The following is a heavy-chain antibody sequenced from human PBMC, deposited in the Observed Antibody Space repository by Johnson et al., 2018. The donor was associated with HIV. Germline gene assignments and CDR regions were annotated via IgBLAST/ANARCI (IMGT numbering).Heavy chain of an antibody. CDR1: GFTFSDYY. J-gene: IGHJ3*02. CDR2: ISSSGSSI. V-gene: IGHV3-11*04. D-gene: IGHD6-13*01. Sequence: QVQLVESGGGLVQPGGSLRLSCAASGFTFSDYYMNCIRQAPGKGLEWVSYISSSGSSIYYADSVKGRFTISRDNAENSLYLQMNSLRAEDTAVYYCARDGGVAAAVGVVAFDIWGQGTLVTVSS. CDR3: ARDGGVAAAVGVVAFDI.